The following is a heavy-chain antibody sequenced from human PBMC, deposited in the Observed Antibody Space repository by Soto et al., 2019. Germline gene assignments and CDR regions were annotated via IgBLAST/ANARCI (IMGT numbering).Heavy chain of an antibody. V-gene: IGHV4-59*08. CDR2: IYYSGST. CDR3: ARFSYSFDY. Sequence: PSETLSLTCTVSGGSISSYYWSWIRQPPGKGLEWIGYIYYSGSTNYNPSLKSRVTISVDTSKNQFSLKLSSVTAADTAVYYCARFSYSFDYGGQEPLAPVS. CDR1: GGSISSYY. J-gene: IGHJ4*02.